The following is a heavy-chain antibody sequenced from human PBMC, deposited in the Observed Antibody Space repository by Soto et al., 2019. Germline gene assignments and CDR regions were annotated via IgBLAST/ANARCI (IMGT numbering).Heavy chain of an antibody. Sequence: QVQLVESGGGLVQPGRSLRLSCAASGFTFSTYSMHWVRQAPGKGLEWVAVVSSDGSSTYYADSVKGRFTISRDNSKNTVFMQMNSLRAEDTAVYYCARDVWHCGSNSCYFYGMDVWGQGTTVTVSS. D-gene: IGHD2-2*01. CDR2: VSSDGSST. CDR1: GFTFSTYS. CDR3: ARDVWHCGSNSCYFYGMDV. J-gene: IGHJ6*02. V-gene: IGHV3-30-3*01.